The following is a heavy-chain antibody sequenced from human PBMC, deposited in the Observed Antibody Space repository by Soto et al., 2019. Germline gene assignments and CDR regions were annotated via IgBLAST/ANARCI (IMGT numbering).Heavy chain of an antibody. V-gene: IGHV4-39*01. CDR2: IYYSGSA. CDR3: ARRVAGATFWFDP. Sequence: QLQLQESGPGLVKPSETLSLTCTVSGGSISSSSYYWGWIRQPPGKGLEWIGSIYYSGSAYYNPSRKSRVTISVDTSKNQLSLKLSSVTAADTAVYYCARRVAGATFWFDPWGQGTLVTVSS. CDR1: GGSISSSSYY. D-gene: IGHD5-12*01. J-gene: IGHJ5*02.